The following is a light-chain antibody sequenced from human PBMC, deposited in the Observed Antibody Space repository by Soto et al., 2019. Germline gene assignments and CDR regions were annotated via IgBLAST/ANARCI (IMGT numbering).Light chain of an antibody. J-gene: IGLJ2*01. CDR3: GTWDSRLSSVV. CDR1: SSNIGNNY. V-gene: IGLV1-51*01. CDR2: DNT. Sequence: QSVLTQPPSVSAAPGQKVTISCSGNSSNIGNNYVSWYQQLPGTAPKLLIYDNTKRPSRIPDRFSGSRSGTSATLGVTGLQTGDEADYYCGTWDSRLSSVVFGGGTKVTVL.